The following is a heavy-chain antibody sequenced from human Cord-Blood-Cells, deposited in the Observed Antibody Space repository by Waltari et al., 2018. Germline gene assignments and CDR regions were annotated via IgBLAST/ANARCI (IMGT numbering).Heavy chain of an antibody. V-gene: IGHV1-69*01. CDR3: ARGGYCSGGSCYEDY. CDR1: GGTCSRYA. J-gene: IGHJ4*02. Sequence: QVQLVQSGAEVKKPGSSVKVSCKASGGTCSRYAITWVRQAPGQGLEWMGGIIPIFGTANYAQKFQGRVTITADESTSTAYMELSSLRSEDTAVYYCARGGYCSGGSCYEDYWGQGTLVTVSS. D-gene: IGHD2-15*01. CDR2: IIPIFGTA.